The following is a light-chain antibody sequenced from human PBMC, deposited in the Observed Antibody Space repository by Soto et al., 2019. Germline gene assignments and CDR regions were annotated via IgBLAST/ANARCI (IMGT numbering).Light chain of an antibody. Sequence: DIQMTQSPSTLSASVGDRVTITCRASQSISSWLAWYQQKPGKAPKLLIYDASSLESGVPSRFSGSGSGTEFTITISSLQPDDFETYYCQQYNTYWTFGQGTKVEIK. CDR2: DAS. CDR1: QSISSW. V-gene: IGKV1-5*01. CDR3: QQYNTYWT. J-gene: IGKJ1*01.